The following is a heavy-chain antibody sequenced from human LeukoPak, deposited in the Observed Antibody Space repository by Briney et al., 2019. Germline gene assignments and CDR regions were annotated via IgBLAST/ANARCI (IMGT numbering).Heavy chain of an antibody. CDR3: AKDTRFDYGGNAFDY. CDR1: GFTFNSYW. CDR2: INSDGSST. Sequence: TGGSLRLSCAASGFTFNSYWMHWVRQAPGKGLVWVSRINSDGSSTSYADSVKGRFTISRDNAKNSLYLQMNSLRAEDTALYYCAKDTRFDYGGNAFDYWGQGTLVTVSP. V-gene: IGHV3-74*01. J-gene: IGHJ4*02. D-gene: IGHD4-23*01.